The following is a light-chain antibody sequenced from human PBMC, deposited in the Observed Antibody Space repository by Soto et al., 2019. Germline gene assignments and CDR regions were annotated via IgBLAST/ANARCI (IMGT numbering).Light chain of an antibody. CDR1: SSDVGAYNF. CDR2: EVS. CDR3: SSQTASATVL. J-gene: IGLJ2*01. Sequence: QSALTQPASVSGSPGHSITISCTGTSSDVGAYNFVSWYQQFPGKAPKLMIYEVSNRPSGVSDRFSGSKSGNTASLIISGLRPEDEADYYCSSQTASATVLFGGGTKLTVL. V-gene: IGLV2-14*01.